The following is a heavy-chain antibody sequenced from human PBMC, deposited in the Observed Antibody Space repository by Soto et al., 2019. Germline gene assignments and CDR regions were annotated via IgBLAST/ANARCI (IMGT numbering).Heavy chain of an antibody. J-gene: IGHJ3*01. V-gene: IGHV3-21*06. CDR3: TRDAVPIDSWASRV. Sequence: EVQLVESGGGLVRPGGSLRLSCVGSGFTFRTYSMNWVRQAPGQGLEWVSTISRAGESIYYADSVKGRFTISRDNAENSVFLQMSSLRAEDTAVYYCTRDAVPIDSWASRVWGQGAVVTVSS. D-gene: IGHD2-8*01. CDR1: GFTFRTYS. CDR2: ISRAGESI.